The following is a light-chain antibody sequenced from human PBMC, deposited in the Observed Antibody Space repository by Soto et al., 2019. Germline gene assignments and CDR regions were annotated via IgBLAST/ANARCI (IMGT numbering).Light chain of an antibody. CDR3: QQYNNWPPEIT. CDR2: GAS. J-gene: IGKJ5*01. Sequence: EIVMTQSPATLSVSPGERATLSCRASQSVSSNLAWYQQKPGQAPRLLIYGASTRATGIPARFSGSGSGTEFTLTISSLQSVDFAGYYCQQYNNWPPEITFGQGTRLEIK. CDR1: QSVSSN. V-gene: IGKV3-15*01.